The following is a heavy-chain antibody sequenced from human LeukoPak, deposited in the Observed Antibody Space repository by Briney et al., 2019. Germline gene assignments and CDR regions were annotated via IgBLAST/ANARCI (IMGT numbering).Heavy chain of an antibody. CDR1: GGSISSYY. D-gene: IGHD2-21*02. J-gene: IGHJ4*02. CDR2: IYYSGST. CDR3: AREILEGGDCYFDY. V-gene: IGHV4-59*06. Sequence: SETLSLTCTVSGGSISSYYWSWIRQPPGKGLEWIGYIYYSGSTYYNPSLKSRVTISVDTSKNQFSLKLSSVTAADTAVYYCAREILEGGDCYFDYWGQGTLVTVSS.